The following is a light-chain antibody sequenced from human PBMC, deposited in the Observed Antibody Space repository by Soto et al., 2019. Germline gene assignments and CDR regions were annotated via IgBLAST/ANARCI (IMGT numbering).Light chain of an antibody. CDR3: QQSSNLPPEST. V-gene: IGKV3-11*01. J-gene: IGKJ5*01. CDR2: DAS. Sequence: EIVLTQSPASLSLSPGERATLSCRASQSVPRNLAWYQQRPGQAPRLLIYDASSRATGIPDRFSGSGSVTDFILTISSLLPEDFAVYYYQQSSNLPPESTFGQGTRLEIK. CDR1: QSVPRN.